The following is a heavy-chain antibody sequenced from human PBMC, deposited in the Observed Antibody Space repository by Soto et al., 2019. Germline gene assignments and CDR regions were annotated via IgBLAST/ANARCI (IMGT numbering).Heavy chain of an antibody. V-gene: IGHV4-31*03. Sequence: LSLTCTVSGGSISSGGYYWSWIRQHPGKGLEWIGYIYYSGSTYYNPSLKSRVTISVDTSKNQFSLKLSSVTAADTAVYYCARARGVVVPAARFDPWGQGTLVTVSS. D-gene: IGHD2-2*01. CDR1: GGSISSGGYY. J-gene: IGHJ5*02. CDR2: IYYSGST. CDR3: ARARGVVVPAARFDP.